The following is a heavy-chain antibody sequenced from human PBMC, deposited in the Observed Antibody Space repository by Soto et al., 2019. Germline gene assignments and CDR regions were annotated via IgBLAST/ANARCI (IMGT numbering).Heavy chain of an antibody. J-gene: IGHJ5*02. Sequence: GGSLRLSCAASGFKFRNYAIHWVRQAPGKGLEWLAVIWFDGSKKYYADSVKGRLTISRDNSKNTVYLDMNSLTADDSGVFYCARAHTMMILDRFDPWGHGTLVTVSS. CDR2: IWFDGSKK. CDR1: GFKFRNYA. D-gene: IGHD3-22*01. CDR3: ARAHTMMILDRFDP. V-gene: IGHV3-33*01.